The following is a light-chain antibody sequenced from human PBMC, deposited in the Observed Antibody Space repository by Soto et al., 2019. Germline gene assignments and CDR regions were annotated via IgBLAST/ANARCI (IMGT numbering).Light chain of an antibody. Sequence: QSALTQPASVSGSPGQSITISCTGTSSDVGNYNLVSWYQHHPGTAPKLMVYEVTKRPSGVSSRFSGSKSGNTASLTISGLLAEDEADYYCFSAANRPSAVVFAGGTKLTVL. J-gene: IGLJ2*01. CDR1: SSDVGNYNL. CDR2: EVT. V-gene: IGLV2-23*02. CDR3: FSAANRPSAVV.